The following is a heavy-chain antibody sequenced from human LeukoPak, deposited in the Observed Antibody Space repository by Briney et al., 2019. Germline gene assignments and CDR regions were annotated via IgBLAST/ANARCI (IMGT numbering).Heavy chain of an antibody. CDR2: IHYTGTT. J-gene: IGHJ2*01. Sequence: SETLSLTCSVSGGSISGSYWSWIRQAPGKGLEWIGYIHYTGTTNYNPSLESRVTMSVDTSKNQISLRLRSVTAADTAVYFCAGYNDALAPWYFDLWGRGTLVTVSS. D-gene: IGHD5-18*01. CDR3: AGYNDALAPWYFDL. V-gene: IGHV4-59*01. CDR1: GGSISGSY.